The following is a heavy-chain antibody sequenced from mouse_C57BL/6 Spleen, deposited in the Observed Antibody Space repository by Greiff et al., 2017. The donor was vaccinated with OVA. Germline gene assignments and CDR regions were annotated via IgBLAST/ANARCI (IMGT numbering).Heavy chain of an antibody. Sequence: EVQLQQSGPELVKPGASVKISCKASGYTFTDYYMNWVKQSHGKSLEWIGDINPNNGGTSYNQKFKGKATLTVDKSSSTAYMELRSLTSEDSAVYYCARRSYDYFDYWGQGTTLTVSS. V-gene: IGHV1-26*01. CDR2: INPNNGGT. D-gene: IGHD2-3*01. J-gene: IGHJ2*01. CDR3: ARRSYDYFDY. CDR1: GYTFTDYY.